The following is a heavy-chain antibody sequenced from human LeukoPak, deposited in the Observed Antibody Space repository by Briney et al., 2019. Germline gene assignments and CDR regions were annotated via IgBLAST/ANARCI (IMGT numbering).Heavy chain of an antibody. CDR2: VYYSGTT. J-gene: IGHJ4*02. CDR1: GGSISSFY. D-gene: IGHD6-13*01. CDR3: AIQSLRSSWDSFDF. Sequence: SETLSLTCTVSGGSISSFYWSWIRQPPGKGLEWIGCVYYSGTTNYNPSLKSRVTISGDTSKNQFSLKLSSVTAADTAVYYCAIQSLRSSWDSFDFWGQGALVTVSP. V-gene: IGHV4-59*01.